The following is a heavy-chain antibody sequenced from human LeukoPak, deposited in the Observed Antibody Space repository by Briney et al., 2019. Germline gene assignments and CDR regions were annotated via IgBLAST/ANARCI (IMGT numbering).Heavy chain of an antibody. D-gene: IGHD6-19*01. CDR3: AREVAATSGWYKAALRWYFDL. CDR2: IYHSGST. V-gene: IGHV4-38-2*02. Sequence: SETLSLTCTVSGDSISSGYYWGWIRQPPGKGLEWIGSIYHSGSTYYNPSLKSRVTISVDTSKNQFSLKLSSVTAADTAVYYCAREVAATSGWYKAALRWYFDLWGRGTLVTVSS. CDR1: GDSISSGYY. J-gene: IGHJ2*01.